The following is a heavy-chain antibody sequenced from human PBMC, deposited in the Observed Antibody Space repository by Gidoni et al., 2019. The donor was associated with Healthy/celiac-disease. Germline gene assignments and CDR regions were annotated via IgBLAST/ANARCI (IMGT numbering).Heavy chain of an antibody. CDR2: ISSSGSTI. D-gene: IGHD6-13*01. J-gene: IGHJ4*02. CDR1: GFTFSSYE. V-gene: IGHV3-48*03. CDR3: ARDLAAAAPDY. Sequence: EVQLVESGGGLVQPGGSLRPSCAAAGFTFSSYEMNWVRQAPGKGLEWVSYISSSGSTIYYADSVKGRFTISRDNAKNSLYLQMNSLRAEDTAVYYCARDLAAAAPDYWGQGTLVTVSS.